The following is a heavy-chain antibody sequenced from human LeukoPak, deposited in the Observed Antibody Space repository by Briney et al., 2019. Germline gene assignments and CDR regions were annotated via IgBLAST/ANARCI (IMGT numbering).Heavy chain of an antibody. CDR2: ISAYNGNT. J-gene: IGHJ5*02. CDR3: ARESEDIVVVVAATPEVFGWFDP. D-gene: IGHD2-15*01. V-gene: IGHV1-18*01. Sequence: ASVKVSCKASGYTFTSYGISWVRQAPGQGLEWMGWISAYNGNTNYAQKLQGRVTMTRDTSTSTVYMELSSLRSEDTAVYYCARESEDIVVVVAATPEVFGWFDPWGQGTLVTVSS. CDR1: GYTFTSYG.